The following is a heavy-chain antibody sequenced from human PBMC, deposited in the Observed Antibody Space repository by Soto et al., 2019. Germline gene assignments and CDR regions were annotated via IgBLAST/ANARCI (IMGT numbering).Heavy chain of an antibody. V-gene: IGHV1-3*01. Sequence: QVRLVQSGAEVKKPGASVKVSCKASGYTFTSYAMHWVRQAPGQRLEWMGWINGGNGNTKYSQKFQGRVTITRDTFESTADMGLSSLRSEDTGVYCCARGGNLKYGGGNWFDPWGQGNLVTVSS. D-gene: IGHD1-7*01. CDR1: GYTFTSYA. CDR2: INGGNGNT. CDR3: ARGGNLKYGGGNWFDP. J-gene: IGHJ5*02.